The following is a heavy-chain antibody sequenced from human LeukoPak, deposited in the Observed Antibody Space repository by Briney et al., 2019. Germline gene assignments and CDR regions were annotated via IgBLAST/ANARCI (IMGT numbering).Heavy chain of an antibody. J-gene: IGHJ4*02. Sequence: PGGSLRLSCAASGFTFSSYAMHWVRQAPGKGLEWVAVISYDGSNKYYADSVKGRFTISRDNSKNTLYLQMNSLRAEDTAVYYCATLEMATRTSFDYWGQGTLVTVSS. CDR3: ATLEMATRTSFDY. CDR2: ISYDGSNK. D-gene: IGHD5-24*01. V-gene: IGHV3-30*04. CDR1: GFTFSSYA.